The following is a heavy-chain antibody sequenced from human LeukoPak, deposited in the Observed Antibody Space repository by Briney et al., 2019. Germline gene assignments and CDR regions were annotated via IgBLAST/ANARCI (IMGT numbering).Heavy chain of an antibody. D-gene: IGHD3-3*01. CDR2: IYYSGST. V-gene: IGHV4-39*01. J-gene: IGHJ4*02. CDR3: ARRSGFWSGYYLFDY. Sequence: SETLSLTCTVSGYSISSSSYYWDWIRQPPGKGLEWIGSIYYSGSTYYNPSLKSRVTISVDTSKNQFSLKLSSVTAADTAVYYCARRSGFWSGYYLFDYWGPGALVTVSS. CDR1: GYSISSSSYY.